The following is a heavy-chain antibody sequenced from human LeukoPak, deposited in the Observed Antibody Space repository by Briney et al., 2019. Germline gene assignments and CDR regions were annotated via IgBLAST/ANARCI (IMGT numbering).Heavy chain of an antibody. CDR2: ISGSSSTI. Sequence: GGSLRLSCAASGFTFSTYSLNWVRQAPGKGLEWVSYISGSSSTIYYADSVKGRFTISRDNAKNSLYLQMNSLRAEDTAVYYCARVGVVGATSPFDYWGQGTPVTVSS. J-gene: IGHJ4*02. CDR3: ARVGVVGATSPFDY. CDR1: GFTFSTYS. D-gene: IGHD1-26*01. V-gene: IGHV3-48*01.